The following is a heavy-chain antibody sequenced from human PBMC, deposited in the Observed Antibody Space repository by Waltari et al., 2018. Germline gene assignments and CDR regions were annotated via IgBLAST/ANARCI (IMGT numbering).Heavy chain of an antibody. Sequence: EVQLVESGGGLVKPGGSLRLSCAGSGFILSSHGMNWVRQAPGKGLEWVSLISSSSSKIFYADSVRGRFTVSRDNAKNSLYLQMNSLRVEDTAVYYCARDRDYDFWSGYWCAFDIWGQGTMVTVSS. CDR1: GFILSSHG. CDR2: ISSSSSKI. CDR3: ARDRDYDFWSGYWCAFDI. D-gene: IGHD3-3*01. V-gene: IGHV3-21*01. J-gene: IGHJ3*02.